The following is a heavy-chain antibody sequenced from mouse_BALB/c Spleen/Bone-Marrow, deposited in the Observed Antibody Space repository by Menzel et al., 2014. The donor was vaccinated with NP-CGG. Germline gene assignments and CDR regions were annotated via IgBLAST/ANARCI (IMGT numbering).Heavy chain of an antibody. J-gene: IGHJ3*01. D-gene: IGHD1-1*01. CDR1: GFNIKDTY. CDR2: IDPANGNT. V-gene: IGHV14-3*02. CDR3: ARYNYGSSQFAY. Sequence: EVQLQQSGAELVKPGASVKLSCTASGFNIKDTYMPWVKQRPEQGLEWIGRIDPANGNTKYDPKFQGKATITADTSSNTAYLQLSSLTSEDTAVYYCARYNYGSSQFAYWGQGTLVTVSA.